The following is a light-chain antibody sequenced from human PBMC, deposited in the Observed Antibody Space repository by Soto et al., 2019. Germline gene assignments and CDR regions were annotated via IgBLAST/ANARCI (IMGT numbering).Light chain of an antibody. J-gene: IGKJ2*01. CDR2: AAS. V-gene: IGKV1-9*01. CDR3: QHLNSYLRAT. Sequence: DIQLTQSPSFLSASVGDRVTITCRASQGISSSLAWYHQKPGKAPRLLIYAASTLESGVPSRFSGSESGTEFSLTISSLQPEDSETYYCQHLNSYLRATFGQGTKLEIK. CDR1: QGISSS.